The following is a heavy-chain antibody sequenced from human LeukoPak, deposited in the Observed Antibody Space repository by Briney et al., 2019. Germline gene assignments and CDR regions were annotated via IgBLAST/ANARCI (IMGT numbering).Heavy chain of an antibody. Sequence: ASVKLSCKASGYTFTGYYMHWVRQAPGQGLEWMGWINPNSGGTNYAQKFQGRVTMTRDSSISTAYMELSKLRSDDTAVYYCARGAPFNYDSGSYSNWFDPWGQGTLVTVSS. CDR3: ARGAPFNYDSGSYSNWFDP. CDR1: GYTFTGYY. CDR2: INPNSGGT. V-gene: IGHV1-2*02. D-gene: IGHD3-10*01. J-gene: IGHJ5*02.